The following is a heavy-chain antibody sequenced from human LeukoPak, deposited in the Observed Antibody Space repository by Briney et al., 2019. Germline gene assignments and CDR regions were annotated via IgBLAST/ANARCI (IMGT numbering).Heavy chain of an antibody. V-gene: IGHV4-30-4*01. CDR1: GSSSPVGDHY. D-gene: IGHD3-10*01. J-gene: IGHJ4*02. CDR3: ARGFGLYYFDY. CDR2: IYYSRST. Sequence: QAQLQETDPGLMKHSQHPFLHCSVSGSSSPVGDHYLHGARQRPGNGQVWVGYIYYSRSTYYNPSLKRRVSISVDSSKNHFSLKLSSVTAADTAVYYCARGFGLYYFDYWGQGTLVTVSS.